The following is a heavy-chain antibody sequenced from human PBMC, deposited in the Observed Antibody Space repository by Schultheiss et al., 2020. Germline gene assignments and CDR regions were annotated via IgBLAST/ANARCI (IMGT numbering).Heavy chain of an antibody. CDR2: INPNSGGT. D-gene: IGHD5-24*01. J-gene: IGHJ4*02. V-gene: IGHV1-2*04. CDR3: ARQEGGEEMATMGS. Sequence: ASVKVSCKASGYTFTGYYMHWVRQAPGQGLEWMGWINPNSGGTNYAQKFQGWVTMTRDTSISTAYMELSRLRSDDTAVYYCARQEGGEEMATMGSWGQGTLVTVSS. CDR1: GYTFTGYY.